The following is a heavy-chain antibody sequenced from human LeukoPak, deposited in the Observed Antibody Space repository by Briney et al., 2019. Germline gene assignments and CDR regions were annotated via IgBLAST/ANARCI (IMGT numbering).Heavy chain of an antibody. D-gene: IGHD1-1*01. Sequence: SQTLSLTCAVSGGSISSGDYSWSWIRQPPGKGLEWIGYIFQSGSTYYNPSLKSRVTISVDRSKNQFSLKLNSVTAADTAVYYCARVGSDWNDVRYNWFDPWGQGTLVTVSS. V-gene: IGHV4-30-2*01. J-gene: IGHJ5*02. CDR2: IFQSGST. CDR1: GGSISSGDYS. CDR3: ARVGSDWNDVRYNWFDP.